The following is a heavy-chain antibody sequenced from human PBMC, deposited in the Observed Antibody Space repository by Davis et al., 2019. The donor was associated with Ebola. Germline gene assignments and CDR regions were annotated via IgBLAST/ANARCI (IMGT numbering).Heavy chain of an antibody. Sequence: ASVKVSCKASGNTFTNYDINWVRQATGQGLEWMGWMNPNSGNTAYAQKFQGRVTMTRDTAISTAYMELTSLKSDDTAVYYCARGNDGEPDYYYYYGMDVWGQGTTVTVSS. CDR2: MNPNSGNT. CDR3: ARGNDGEPDYYYYYGMDV. J-gene: IGHJ6*02. D-gene: IGHD3-16*01. CDR1: GNTFTNYD. V-gene: IGHV1-8*01.